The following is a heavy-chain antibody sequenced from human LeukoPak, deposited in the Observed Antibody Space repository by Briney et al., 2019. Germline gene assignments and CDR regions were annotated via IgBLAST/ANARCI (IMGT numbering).Heavy chain of an antibody. CDR1: GFTFSSHA. CDR3: ARSPLSGDWHLDY. J-gene: IGHJ4*02. Sequence: PGGSLRLSCAAPGFTFSSHAMHWVRQAPGKGLEYVSAITGNGGSTYHADSVKGRFIISRDNSKNTLYLQMGSLRAEDMAVYYCARSPLSGDWHLDYWGQGTLVTVSS. CDR2: ITGNGGST. D-gene: IGHD2-21*02. V-gene: IGHV3-64*02.